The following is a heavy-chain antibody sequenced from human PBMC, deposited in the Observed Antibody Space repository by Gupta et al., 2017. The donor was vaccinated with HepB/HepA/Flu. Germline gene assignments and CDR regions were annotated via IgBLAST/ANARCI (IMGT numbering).Heavy chain of an antibody. J-gene: IGHJ5*02. CDR2: IKYDGSDR. Sequence: EVQLVESGGGLVQPGGSLRLSCAASGFTFSNYWMHWVRQAPGAGLEWVAKIKYDGSDRYYAHSGRGRFTISRDNAKNSLYLQMNSLRVEDTAVYYCARDANYDSLSWFDPWGQGTLVTVSS. CDR3: ARDANYDSLSWFDP. V-gene: IGHV3-7*01. CDR1: GFTFSNYW. D-gene: IGHD3-3*01.